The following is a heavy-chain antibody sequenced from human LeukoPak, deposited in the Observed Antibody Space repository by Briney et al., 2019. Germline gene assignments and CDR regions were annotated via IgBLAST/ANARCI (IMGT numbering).Heavy chain of an antibody. Sequence: NPSETLSLTCTVSGDSISSYYWSWIRQPPGKGLEWIGYIYYSGSTNYNPSLKSRVTISVDTSKNQFSLKLSSVTAADTAVYYCARTADYDFWSGLNYYYYMDVWGKGTTVTVSS. CDR2: IYYSGST. J-gene: IGHJ6*03. V-gene: IGHV4-59*01. CDR3: ARTADYDFWSGLNYYYYMDV. CDR1: GDSISSYY. D-gene: IGHD3-3*01.